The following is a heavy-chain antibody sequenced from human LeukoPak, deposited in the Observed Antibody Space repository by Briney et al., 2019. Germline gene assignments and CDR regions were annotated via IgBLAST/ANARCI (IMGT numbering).Heavy chain of an antibody. CDR2: IYHSGST. D-gene: IGHD4-23*01. V-gene: IGHV4-38-2*02. CDR3: ARIDNYGGNSGFDY. CDR1: GYSISSGYY. Sequence: PSETLSLTCTVSGYSISSGYYWGWIRQPPGKGLEWIGSIYHSGSTYYNPSLKSRVTISVDTSKNQFSLKLSSVTAADTAVYYCARIDNYGGNSGFDYWGQGTLVTVSS. J-gene: IGHJ4*02.